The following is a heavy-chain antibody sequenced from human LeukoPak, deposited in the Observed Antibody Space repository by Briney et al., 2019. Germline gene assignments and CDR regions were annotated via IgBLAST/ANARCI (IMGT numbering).Heavy chain of an antibody. J-gene: IGHJ3*02. CDR2: IHYSGRT. D-gene: IGHD3-10*01. CDR3: ARLWFGDHQAFDI. V-gene: IGHV4-39*07. CDR1: GGSISTSSYS. Sequence: SETLSLTCTVSGGSISTSSYSWGWVRQPPGRGLECIGSIHYSGRTYYNPSLKSRVIVSIDTSRNQFSLKLSSVTAADTAVYYCARLWFGDHQAFDIWGQGTMVTVSS.